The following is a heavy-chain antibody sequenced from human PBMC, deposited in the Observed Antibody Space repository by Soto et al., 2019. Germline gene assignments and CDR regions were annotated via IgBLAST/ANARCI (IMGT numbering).Heavy chain of an antibody. V-gene: IGHV1-69*01. CDR3: ARDSGAKLSSS. J-gene: IGHJ4*02. CDR2: IVPIYRTA. D-gene: IGHD6-13*01. CDR1: GGTFSSYR. Sequence: QVQLVQSGAEVKKAGSSVKVSCKASGGTFSSYRINWVRQAPGQGLEWVGGIVPIYRTADYAQKFQGRVTMTADESARTAYMELRSLKSQDTAVYYCARDSGAKLSSSWGQGTLVTVSS.